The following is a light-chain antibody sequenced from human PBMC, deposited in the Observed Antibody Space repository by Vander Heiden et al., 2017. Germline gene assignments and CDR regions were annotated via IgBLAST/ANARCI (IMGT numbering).Light chain of an antibody. CDR2: DAT. V-gene: IGKV3-11*01. CDR3: QQRSNWIT. CDR1: QSVSSY. J-gene: IGKJ5*01. Sequence: IVFTQSPATLSLSPGERATLSCRASQSVSSYLAWYQQKPDQAPRLLIYDATSRATGIPARFSGSGSETDFTLTISSLETEDFAVYYCQQRSNWITFGQGTRLEIK.